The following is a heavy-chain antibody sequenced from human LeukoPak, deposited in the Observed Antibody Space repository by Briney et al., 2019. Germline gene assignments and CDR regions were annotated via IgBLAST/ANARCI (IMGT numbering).Heavy chain of an antibody. J-gene: IGHJ4*02. Sequence: GSLRLSCAASGFSFSNSWRTWVRQAPGKGLGRVANIKLDGGEKYYVESVKGRFTISRDNAKNSLYLQMNSLRVEHTAVYYCALRRNFCFDYWGQGTLVTVSS. V-gene: IGHV3-7*01. CDR3: ALRRNFCFDY. D-gene: IGHD3-3*01. CDR1: GFSFSNSW. CDR2: IKLDGGEK.